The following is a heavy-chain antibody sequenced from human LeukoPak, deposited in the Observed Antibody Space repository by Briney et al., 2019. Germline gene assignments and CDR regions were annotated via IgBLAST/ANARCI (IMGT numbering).Heavy chain of an antibody. J-gene: IGHJ4*02. CDR3: ASRSEFDY. D-gene: IGHD3-16*02. CDR2: ISSSSSYI. Sequence: GGSLRLSCGVSGFTFSSNSMNWVRQAPGKGLEWVSSISSSSSYISYADSVKGRFIISRDNAKNSLYLQMNSLRAEDTAVYYCASRSEFDYWGQGTLVTVSS. CDR1: GFTFSSNS. V-gene: IGHV3-21*01.